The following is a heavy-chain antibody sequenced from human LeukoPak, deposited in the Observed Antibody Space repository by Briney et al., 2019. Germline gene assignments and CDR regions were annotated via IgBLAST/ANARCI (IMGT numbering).Heavy chain of an antibody. CDR3: ARDLYSSSWTNAFDI. D-gene: IGHD6-13*01. Sequence: GGSLRLSCAASGFTFDDYGMSWVRQAPGKGLEWVPGINWNGGSTGYADSVKGRFTISRDNAKNSLYLQMNSLRAEDTALYYCARDLYSSSWTNAFDIWGQGTMVTVSS. J-gene: IGHJ3*02. CDR1: GFTFDDYG. CDR2: INWNGGST. V-gene: IGHV3-20*04.